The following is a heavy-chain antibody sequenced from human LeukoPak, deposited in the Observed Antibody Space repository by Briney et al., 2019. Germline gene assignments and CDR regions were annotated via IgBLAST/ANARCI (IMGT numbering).Heavy chain of an antibody. J-gene: IGHJ4*02. Sequence: GGSLRLSCAASGFTFSSYSMNWVRQAPGKGLEWVSYISSSSSTIYYADSVKGRFTISRDNAKNSLYLQMNSLRAEDTAVYYCARGLTIFGVAKGDYWGQGTLVTVSS. CDR2: ISSSSSTI. CDR3: ARGLTIFGVAKGDY. D-gene: IGHD3-3*01. CDR1: GFTFSSYS. V-gene: IGHV3-48*04.